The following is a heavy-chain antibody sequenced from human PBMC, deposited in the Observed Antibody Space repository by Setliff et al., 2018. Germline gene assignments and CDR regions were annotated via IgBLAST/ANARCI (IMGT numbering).Heavy chain of an antibody. V-gene: IGHV3-74*01. J-gene: IGHJ5*02. Sequence: LRLSCAASGFTFSNYYMHWVRQAPGKGLVWVSRITSDGSSTTYADYVKGRFTNSRDNAKSTLYLQMSSLRAEDTAVYYCARDVFCSGGSCDNWFDPWGQ. D-gene: IGHD2-15*01. CDR3: ARDVFCSGGSCDNWFDP. CDR2: ITSDGSST. CDR1: GFTFSNYY.